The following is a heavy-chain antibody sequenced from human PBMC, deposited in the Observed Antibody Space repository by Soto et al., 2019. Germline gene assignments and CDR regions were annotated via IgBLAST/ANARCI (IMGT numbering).Heavy chain of an antibody. CDR3: ARGQEGVVATH. J-gene: IGHJ4*02. CDR2: VKDGGHT. CDR1: GGSLSGYY. V-gene: IGHV4-34*01. Sequence: QVQLQQWGAGLLKPSETLSLNCAVTGGSLSGYYWSWIRQPPGKGLEWIGEVKDGGHTNYSPSLRGXDTLSXXPSNNQFSLRLNSVTAADTGVYYCARGQEGVVATHWDQGSLVTVSS. D-gene: IGHD5-12*01.